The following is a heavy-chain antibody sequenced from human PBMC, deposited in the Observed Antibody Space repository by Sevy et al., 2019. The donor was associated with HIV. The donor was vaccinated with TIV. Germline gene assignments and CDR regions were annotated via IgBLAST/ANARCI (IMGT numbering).Heavy chain of an antibody. CDR1: GFSISPSA. CDR3: ARDAGYSTGWYAGY. CDR2: MSYDGSTR. D-gene: IGHD6-19*01. V-gene: IGHV3-30*09. J-gene: IGHJ4*02. Sequence: GGSLRLSCAASGFSISPSAFHWVRQAPGKGLEWVALMSYDGSTRYYADSAKGRFAISKDNSKNTLYLQMNSLRIEDTAIYYCARDAGYSTGWYAGYWGQGTLVTVS.